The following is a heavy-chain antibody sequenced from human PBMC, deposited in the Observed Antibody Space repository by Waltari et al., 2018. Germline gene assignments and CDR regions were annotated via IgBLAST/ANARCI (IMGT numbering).Heavy chain of an antibody. CDR3: AKDLDTETTTLSD. Sequence: QVQLVESGGGAVQPGRSLRLSCAASGFTFRNYGLHWVRQAPGKGLEWVALIADDGSKTDYGASVNGRFTISRDDSHNTLYLQMHSLRPEDTAVYFCAKDLDTETTTLSDWGQGTLVTASA. J-gene: IGHJ4*02. CDR1: GFTFRNYG. CDR2: IADDGSKT. V-gene: IGHV3-30*18. D-gene: IGHD1-1*01.